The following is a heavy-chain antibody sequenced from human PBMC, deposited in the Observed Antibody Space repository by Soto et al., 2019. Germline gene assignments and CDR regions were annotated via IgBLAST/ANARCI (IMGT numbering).Heavy chain of an antibody. Sequence: SVKVSCKASGGTFSIYAISWVRQAPGQGLEWMGGIIPIFGTANYAQKFQGRVTITADESTSTAYMELSSLRSEDTAVYYCAIYGSTAMVTTLMDVWGQGTTVTVSS. J-gene: IGHJ6*02. D-gene: IGHD5-18*01. V-gene: IGHV1-69*13. CDR2: IIPIFGTA. CDR3: AIYGSTAMVTTLMDV. CDR1: GGTFSIYA.